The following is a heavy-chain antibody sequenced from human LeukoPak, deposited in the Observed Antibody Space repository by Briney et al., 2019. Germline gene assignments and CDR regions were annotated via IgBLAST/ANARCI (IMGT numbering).Heavy chain of an antibody. CDR2: ISGSGGST. V-gene: IGHV3-23*01. J-gene: IGHJ5*02. CDR1: GFTFSSYA. CDR3: AREGYSSGWYDH. Sequence: PGGSLRLSCAASGFTFSSYAMSWVRQAPGKGLEWVSAISGSGGSTYYADSVKGRFTISRDNAKNSLFLQMNSLRAEDTAVYYCAREGYSSGWYDHWGQGTLVTVSS. D-gene: IGHD6-19*01.